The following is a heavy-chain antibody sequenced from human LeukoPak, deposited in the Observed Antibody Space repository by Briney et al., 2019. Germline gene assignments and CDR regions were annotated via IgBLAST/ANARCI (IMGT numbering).Heavy chain of an antibody. J-gene: IGHJ4*02. V-gene: IGHV3-23*01. CDR3: AKDGWSGYYPPDY. Sequence: GGSLRPSCAASGFTFSSYAMSWVRQAPGKGLEWVSAISGSGGSTYYADSVKGRFTISRDNSKNTLYLQMNSLRAEDTAVYYCAKDGWSGYYPPDYWGQGTLVTVSS. CDR2: ISGSGGST. D-gene: IGHD3-3*01. CDR1: GFTFSSYA.